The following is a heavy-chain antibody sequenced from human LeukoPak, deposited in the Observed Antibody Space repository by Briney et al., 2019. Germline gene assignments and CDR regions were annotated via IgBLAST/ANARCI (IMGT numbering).Heavy chain of an antibody. D-gene: IGHD5-12*01. J-gene: IGHJ4*02. CDR3: ARSGYSGYEGDY. V-gene: IGHV5-51*01. CDR2: IYPSDSDT. Sequence: GESLKMSCKGSGYRFTTYWIAWVRQMPGKGLEWMGIIYPSDSDTRYSPTFQGQVTISADKSISTAYLQWNSLKASDTAMYYCARSGYSGYEGDYWGQGTLVTVSS. CDR1: GYRFTTYW.